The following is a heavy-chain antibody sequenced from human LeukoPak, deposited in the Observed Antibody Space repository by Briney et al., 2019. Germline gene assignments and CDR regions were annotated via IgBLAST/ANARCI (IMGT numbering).Heavy chain of an antibody. J-gene: IGHJ3*01. V-gene: IGHV3-23*01. Sequence: PGGSLRLSCAASGFSFRRYAMNWVRQAPGRGLEWVAVISGPGPSTVYADSVKGRFTISRDNSKNTLFLQLDGLRVEDTAIYYCAKEEMPHAFDLWGQGPMVTVSS. CDR1: GFSFRRYA. D-gene: IGHD5-24*01. CDR2: ISGPGPST. CDR3: AKEEMPHAFDL.